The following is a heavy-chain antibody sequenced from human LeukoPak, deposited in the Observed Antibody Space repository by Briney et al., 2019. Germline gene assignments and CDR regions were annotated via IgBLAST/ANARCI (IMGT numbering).Heavy chain of an antibody. CDR1: GGSFSGYY. CDR2: INHSGST. CDR3: ARSNWNYVDY. V-gene: IGHV4-34*01. D-gene: IGHD1-1*01. J-gene: IGHJ4*02. Sequence: PSETLSLTCAVYGGSFSGYYWSWIRQPPGKGLEWIGKINHSGSTNYNPSLKSRVTISVDTSKNQFSLKLSSVTAADTAVYYCARSNWNYVDYWGQGTLVTVSS.